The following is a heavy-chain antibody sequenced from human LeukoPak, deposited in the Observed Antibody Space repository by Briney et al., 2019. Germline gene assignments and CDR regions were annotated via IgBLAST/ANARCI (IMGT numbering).Heavy chain of an antibody. D-gene: IGHD5-12*01. V-gene: IGHV3-9*01. J-gene: IGHJ4*02. CDR1: GFTFDDYA. CDR3: AKSSSYSGYKGDFDY. CDR2: INWNSGSI. Sequence: GGSRRLSCAASGFTFDDYAMHWVRQAPGKGLEWVSGINWNSGSIGYADSVKGRFTISRDNAKNSLYLQMNSLRAEDTALYYCAKSSSYSGYKGDFDYWGQGTLVTVSS.